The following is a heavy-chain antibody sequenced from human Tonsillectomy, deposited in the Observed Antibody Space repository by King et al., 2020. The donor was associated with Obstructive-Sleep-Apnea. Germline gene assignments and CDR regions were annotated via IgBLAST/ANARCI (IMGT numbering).Heavy chain of an antibody. CDR1: GFTFSSYG. CDR2: ISYDGSNK. D-gene: IGHD3-22*01. V-gene: IGHV3-30*18. CDR3: AKPDSSAEPAFDY. Sequence: VQLVESGGGVVQPGRSLRLSCAASGFTFSSYGMHWVRQAPGKGLEWVAVISYDGSNKYYADSVKGRFTISRDNSKNTLYLQMNSLRAEDTAVYYCAKPDSSAEPAFDYWGHGTLVTVSS. J-gene: IGHJ4*01.